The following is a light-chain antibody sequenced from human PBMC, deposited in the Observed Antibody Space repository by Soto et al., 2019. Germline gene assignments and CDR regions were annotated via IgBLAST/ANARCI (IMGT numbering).Light chain of an antibody. V-gene: IGKV3-15*01. Sequence: EIVMTQSPATLSVSPGERATLSCRASQSISSNLAWYQQKPGQAPRLLMFRTSSRATGFPARFSGSGSGTEFNLTISSLQSEDFAVYYCQQRSNWPPFTFGQGTRLEIK. J-gene: IGKJ5*01. CDR2: RTS. CDR3: QQRSNWPPFT. CDR1: QSISSN.